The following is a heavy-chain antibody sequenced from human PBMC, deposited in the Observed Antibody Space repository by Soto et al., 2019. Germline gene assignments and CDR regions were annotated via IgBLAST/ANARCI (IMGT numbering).Heavy chain of an antibody. V-gene: IGHV5-10-1*01. J-gene: IGHJ6*02. CDR2: IDPSDSYT. Sequence: GESLTISCKGSGYSFTSYWIGWVRQMPGKGLEWMGRIDPSDSYTNYSPSFQGHVTISADKSISTAYLQWSRLKASDTAMYYCARLSHYNYDMDVWGQGTTVTVSS. CDR1: GYSFTSYW. CDR3: ARLSHYNYDMDV.